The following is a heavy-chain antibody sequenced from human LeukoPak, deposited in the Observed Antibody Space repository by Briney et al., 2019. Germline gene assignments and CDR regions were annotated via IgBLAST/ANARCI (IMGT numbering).Heavy chain of an antibody. V-gene: IGHV1-18*01. J-gene: IGHJ5*02. Sequence: ASVKVSCKASGYTFTSYGISWVRQAPGQGLEWMGWMSAYNRNTNYAQKLQGRVTMTGDTSTSTAYMELRSLRSDDTAVYYCARDLYCSGGSCYHGPYWFDPWGQGTLVTVSS. CDR1: GYTFTSYG. D-gene: IGHD2-15*01. CDR3: ARDLYCSGGSCYHGPYWFDP. CDR2: MSAYNRNT.